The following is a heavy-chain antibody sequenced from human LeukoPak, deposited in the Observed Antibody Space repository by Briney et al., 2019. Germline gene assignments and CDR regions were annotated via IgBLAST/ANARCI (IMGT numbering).Heavy chain of an antibody. CDR2: ISYDGSNK. D-gene: IGHD3-22*01. V-gene: IGHV3-30-3*01. J-gene: IGHJ4*02. Sequence: GGSLRLSCAASGFTFSSYAMYWVRQAPGKGLEWVAVISYDGSNKYYADSVKGRFTISRDNSKNTLYLQMNSLRAEDTAVYYCAREAYYYDSSGYLDYWGQGTLVTVSS. CDR3: AREAYYYDSSGYLDY. CDR1: GFTFSSYA.